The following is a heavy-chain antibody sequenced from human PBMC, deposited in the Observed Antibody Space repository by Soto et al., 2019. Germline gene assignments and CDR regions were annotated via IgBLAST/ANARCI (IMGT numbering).Heavy chain of an antibody. Sequence: QVQLQESGPGLVNPSQTLSLTCTVSGDSISSGDYFWRWIRQPPGKGLEWIGYIYRGGSTYNNPSLRMRFTISADTSMNQFSLKLTSATAADTAIYYCARGVVLPPTTPIRGRFDPWGQGTLVTVSS. CDR1: GDSISSGDYF. J-gene: IGHJ5*02. CDR2: IYRGGST. CDR3: ARGVVLPPTTPIRGRFDP. V-gene: IGHV4-30-4*01. D-gene: IGHD2-2*02.